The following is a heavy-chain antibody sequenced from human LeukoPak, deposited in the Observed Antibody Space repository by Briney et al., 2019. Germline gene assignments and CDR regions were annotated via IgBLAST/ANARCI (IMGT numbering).Heavy chain of an antibody. D-gene: IGHD3-16*02. CDR1: GYSISSGYY. V-gene: IGHV4-38-2*02. J-gene: IGHJ6*04. CDR3: ARNDYVWGSYRYTVDLDV. CDR2: IYHSGST. Sequence: PSETLSLTCTVSGYSISSGYYWGWIRQPPGKGLEWIGSIYHSGSTYCNPSLKSRVTISVDTSKNQFSLKLSSVTAADTAVYYCARNDYVWGSYRYTVDLDVWGKGTTVTVSS.